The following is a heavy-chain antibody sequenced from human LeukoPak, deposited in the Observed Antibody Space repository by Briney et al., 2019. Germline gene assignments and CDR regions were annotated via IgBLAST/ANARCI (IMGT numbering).Heavy chain of an antibody. CDR3: ARDTRGNYYGSGSYYYYYMDV. CDR1: GGTFSSYA. J-gene: IGHJ6*03. V-gene: IGHV1-69*06. Sequence: SVKVSCKASGGTFSSYAISWVRQAPGQGLEWMGGIIPIFGTANYAQKFQGRVTITADKSTSTAYMELSSLRSEDTAVYYCARDTRGNYYGSGSYYYYYMDVWGKGTTVTVSS. D-gene: IGHD3-10*01. CDR2: IIPIFGTA.